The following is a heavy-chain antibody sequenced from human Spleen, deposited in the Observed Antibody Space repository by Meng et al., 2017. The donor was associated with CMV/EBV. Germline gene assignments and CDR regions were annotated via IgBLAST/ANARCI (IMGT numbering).Heavy chain of an antibody. CDR2: IGTAGDT. V-gene: IGHV3-13*03. D-gene: IGHD3-3*01. CDR1: GFTFSSYD. J-gene: IGHJ4*02. CDR3: ARENFWSADY. Sequence: GESLKISCAACGFTFSSYDMHWVRQATGKGLEWVSAIGTAGDTYYPGSVKGQFTISRENAKNSLYLQMNSLRAGDTAVYYCARENFWSADYWGQGTLVTVSS.